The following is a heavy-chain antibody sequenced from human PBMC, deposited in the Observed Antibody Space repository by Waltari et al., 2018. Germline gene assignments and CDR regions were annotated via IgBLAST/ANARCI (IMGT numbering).Heavy chain of an antibody. J-gene: IGHJ4*02. V-gene: IGHV3-30*18. CDR3: AKSGVATIPFDY. CDR2: ISDDGSNK. CDR1: GFTFSSYG. D-gene: IGHD5-12*01. Sequence: QVQLVESGGGVVQPGRSLRLSCAASGFTFSSYGMHWVRQAPGKGLEWVAVISDDGSNKDYADSVKGRFTISRDNSKNTLYLQMNSLRAEDAAVYYCAKSGVATIPFDYWGQGTLVTVSS.